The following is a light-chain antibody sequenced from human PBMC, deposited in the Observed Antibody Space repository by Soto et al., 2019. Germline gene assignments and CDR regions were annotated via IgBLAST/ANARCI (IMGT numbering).Light chain of an antibody. V-gene: IGKV1-39*01. CDR3: QLSYSTPRT. CDR2: AAS. Sequence: DIQMTQSPSSLSASLGDRVTITCRASRSITTYLNWYQQKPGKAPRLLIYAASTLESGVPSRFSGSGSVTDFTLTSSSLQVEDLATYFCQLSYSTPRTFGQGTRMEI. J-gene: IGKJ1*01. CDR1: RSITTY.